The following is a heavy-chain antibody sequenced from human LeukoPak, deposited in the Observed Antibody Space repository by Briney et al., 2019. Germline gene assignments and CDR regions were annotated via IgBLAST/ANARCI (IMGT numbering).Heavy chain of an antibody. V-gene: IGHV4-30-4*07. J-gene: IGHJ4*02. CDR2: IYYSGST. Sequence: SQTLSLTCAVSGGSISSGGYSWRWIRQPPGKGLEWIGYIYYSGSTYYNPSLKSRVTILVDTSKNQFSLKLSSVTAADTAVYYCARRRGYSYGPFDYWGQGTLVTVSS. D-gene: IGHD5-18*01. CDR3: ARRRGYSYGPFDY. CDR1: GGSISSGGYS.